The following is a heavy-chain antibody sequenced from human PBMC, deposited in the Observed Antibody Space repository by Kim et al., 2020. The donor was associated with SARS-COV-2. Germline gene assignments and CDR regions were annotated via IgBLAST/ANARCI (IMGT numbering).Heavy chain of an antibody. CDR1: GGTFSSYA. Sequence: SVKVSCKASGGTFSSYAISWVRQAPGQGLEWMGRIIPILGIANYAQKFQGRVTITADKSTSTAYMELSSLRSEDTAVYYCARIYYGSGSYGVWGQGTTVTVSS. CDR3: ARIYYGSGSYGV. D-gene: IGHD3-10*01. J-gene: IGHJ6*02. V-gene: IGHV1-69*04. CDR2: IIPILGIA.